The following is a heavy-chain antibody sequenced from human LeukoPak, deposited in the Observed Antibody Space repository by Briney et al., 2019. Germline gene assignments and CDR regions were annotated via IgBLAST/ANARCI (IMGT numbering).Heavy chain of an antibody. J-gene: IGHJ4*02. CDR3: ASGPITIFGAFDY. CDR2: MYSGGST. CDR1: GFTVSNNY. D-gene: IGHD3-3*01. Sequence: PGGSLRLSCAVSGFTVSNNYMSWVRQAPGKGLEWVSVMYSGGSTYYADSVKGRFTISRHNSKNTLYLEINSLRPDDTAVYYCASGPITIFGAFDYWGQGTLVTVSS. V-gene: IGHV3-53*04.